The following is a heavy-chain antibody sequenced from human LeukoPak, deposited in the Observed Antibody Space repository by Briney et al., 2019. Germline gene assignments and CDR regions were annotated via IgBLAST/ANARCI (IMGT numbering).Heavy chain of an antibody. J-gene: IGHJ4*02. Sequence: SETLSLTCTVSGYSISSGYYWGWIRQPPGKGLEWIGSIYHSGSTYYNPSLKSRVTISVDTPKNQFSLKLSSVTAADTAVYYCARERRGSTSSEFDYWGQGTLVTVSS. V-gene: IGHV4-38-2*02. CDR3: ARERRGSTSSEFDY. CDR2: IYHSGST. CDR1: GYSISSGYY. D-gene: IGHD2-2*01.